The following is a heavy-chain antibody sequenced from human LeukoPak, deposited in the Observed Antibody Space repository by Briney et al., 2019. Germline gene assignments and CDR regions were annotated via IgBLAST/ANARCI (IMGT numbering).Heavy chain of an antibody. J-gene: IGHJ4*02. Sequence: GGALRPPRAASRFTFCTYVMSWVGPAPGQGLEWVSTIENSGGYPYYVDPVKGRFTNSRDNSKNTLFLQMDSLRVEGSAVYYCARRIWGEITARPFDYWGEGTLVTVSS. V-gene: IGHV3-23*01. CDR3: ARRIWGEITARPFDY. CDR2: IENSGGYP. D-gene: IGHD6-6*01. CDR1: RFTFCTYV.